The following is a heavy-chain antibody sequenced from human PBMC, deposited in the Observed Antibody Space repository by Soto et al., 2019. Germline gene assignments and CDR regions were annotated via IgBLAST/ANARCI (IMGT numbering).Heavy chain of an antibody. V-gene: IGHV4-30-4*01. D-gene: IGHD3-22*01. CDR1: GGSISSGDYY. J-gene: IGHJ5*02. Sequence: QVQLQESGPGLVKPSQTLSLTCTVSGGSISSGDYYWEWIRQPPGKGLEWIGYIYNSGNTYYNPSLKSRITISLDTSKNEFSLRLSSVTAADTAVYYCARGDSSGYYNWFDPWGQGSLVTVSS. CDR2: IYNSGNT. CDR3: ARGDSSGYYNWFDP.